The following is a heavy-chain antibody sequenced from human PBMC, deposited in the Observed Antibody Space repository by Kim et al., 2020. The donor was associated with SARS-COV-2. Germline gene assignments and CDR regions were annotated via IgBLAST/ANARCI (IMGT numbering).Heavy chain of an antibody. D-gene: IGHD1-26*01. CDR2: IYYSGST. CDR1: GGSISSSSYY. V-gene: IGHV4-39*01. J-gene: IGHJ5*02. Sequence: SETLSLTCTVSGGSISSSSYYWGWIRQPPGKGLEWIGSIYYSGSTYYNPSLKSRVTISVDTSKNQFPLKLSSVTAADTAVYYCARGSGSYYSADNWFDPWGQGTLVTVSS. CDR3: ARGSGSYYSADNWFDP.